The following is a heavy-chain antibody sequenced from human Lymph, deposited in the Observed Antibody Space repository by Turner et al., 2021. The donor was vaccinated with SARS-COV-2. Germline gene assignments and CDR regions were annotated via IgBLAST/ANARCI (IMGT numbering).Heavy chain of an antibody. D-gene: IGHD2-2*01. Sequence: QVQLVQSGSEVKKPGASVKVSCNASGGTFSSYAITWVRQAPGQGLEWMGGIIPILAIANYVQKFQGRVTITAYKSTSTAYMELSSLRSEDTAVYYCARDSPYCSSTSCYDPWGQGTLVTVSS. V-gene: IGHV1-69*10. J-gene: IGHJ5*02. CDR1: GGTFSSYA. CDR2: IIPILAIA. CDR3: ARDSPYCSSTSCYDP.